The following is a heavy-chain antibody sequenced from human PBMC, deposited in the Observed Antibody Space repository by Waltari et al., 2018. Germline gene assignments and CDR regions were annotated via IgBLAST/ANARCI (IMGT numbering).Heavy chain of an antibody. CDR1: GYTFTSYG. D-gene: IGHD3-22*01. CDR2: ISGYNGKT. J-gene: IGHJ4*02. Sequence: QVQLVQSGPEVKKPGASVKVSCKASGYTFTSYGISWVRQAPGQGLEWMGVISGYNGKTKAAQTRQGRGTMTTDTSTSTAYMEVRSLTSDDTAVYFCARGYYSDSCGDYWGQGSLVTVSS. CDR3: ARGYYSDSCGDY. V-gene: IGHV1-18*01.